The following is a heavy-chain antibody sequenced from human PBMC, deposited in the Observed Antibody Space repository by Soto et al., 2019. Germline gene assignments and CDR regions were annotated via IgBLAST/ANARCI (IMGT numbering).Heavy chain of an antibody. CDR2: IYYSGSP. CDR3: ARAGAATLSDY. Sequence: XETLSLTCSVSGGSINNYYCSWIRQPPGKGLEWIGYIYYSGSPNYNPSLKSRVTISVDTSKNQFSLNLSSVTAADTAVYYCARAGAATLSDYWGQGTLVTVSS. J-gene: IGHJ4*02. V-gene: IGHV4-59*01. D-gene: IGHD2-15*01. CDR1: GGSINNYY.